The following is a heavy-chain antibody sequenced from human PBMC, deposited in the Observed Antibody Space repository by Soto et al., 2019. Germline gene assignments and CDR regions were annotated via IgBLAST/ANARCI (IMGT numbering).Heavy chain of an antibody. CDR2: ISYDGSNK. J-gene: IGHJ4*02. V-gene: IGHV3-30-3*01. D-gene: IGHD1-26*01. Sequence: GGSLRLSCAASGFTFSSYAMHWVRQAPGKGLEWVAVISYDGSNKYYADSVKGRFTISRDNSKNTLYLQMNSLRVEDTAVYYCARDGWVGDIVGATSAEYYFDYWGQGTLVTVSS. CDR3: ARDGWVGDIVGATSAEYYFDY. CDR1: GFTFSSYA.